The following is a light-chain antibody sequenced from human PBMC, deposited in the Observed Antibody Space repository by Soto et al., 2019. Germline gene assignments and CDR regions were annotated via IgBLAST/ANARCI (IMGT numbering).Light chain of an antibody. V-gene: IGKV3-11*01. Sequence: EIVLTQSPATLSLSPGERATLSCRASQSVSRYLAWYQQRPGQAPRLLIYDASNRATGVPARFSGTGSGTDFTLTISSLEPEDFAVYYWQQYDNWPWTFGQGTKVDIK. CDR2: DAS. CDR1: QSVSRY. J-gene: IGKJ1*01. CDR3: QQYDNWPWT.